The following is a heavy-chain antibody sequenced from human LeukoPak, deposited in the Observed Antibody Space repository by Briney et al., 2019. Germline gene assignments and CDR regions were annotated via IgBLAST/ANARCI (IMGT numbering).Heavy chain of an antibody. D-gene: IGHD6-19*01. CDR1: GYSISSGYY. CDR2: IFHSGST. Sequence: SETLSLTCTVSGYSISSGYYWVWIRQSPGKGLEWIGSIFHSGSTYYNPSLQSRVTISLDTSKNHFSLKLSSVTAADTALYYCARGDYYSNGWPFDYWGQGTLVTVSS. J-gene: IGHJ4*02. V-gene: IGHV4-38-2*02. CDR3: ARGDYYSNGWPFDY.